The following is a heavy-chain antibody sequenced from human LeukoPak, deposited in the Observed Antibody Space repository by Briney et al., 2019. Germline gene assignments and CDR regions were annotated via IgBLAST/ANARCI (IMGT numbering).Heavy chain of an antibody. V-gene: IGHV1-18*01. Sequence: ASVKVPCKASGYTFTNYGISWVRQAPGQGLEWMGWISGYNGNTNYELNLKGRVTMTTDTSTSTAYMELRGLRSDDTAVYYCARDSESPHREGHNFDYWGQGTLVTVPS. CDR2: ISGYNGNT. J-gene: IGHJ4*02. CDR1: GYTFTNYG. CDR3: ARDSESPHREGHNFDY. D-gene: IGHD5-24*01.